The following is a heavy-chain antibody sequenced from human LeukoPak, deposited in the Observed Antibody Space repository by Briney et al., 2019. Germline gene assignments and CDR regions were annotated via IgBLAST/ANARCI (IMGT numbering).Heavy chain of an antibody. Sequence: GGSLRLSCAASGFTFSSKYMNWVRQAPGKGLEWVSVLYSGDTTQYTDSVKGRFTISRDNSKNTLHLQMNSLRAEDTAVYYCARAEQWLVFNYWGQGTLVTVSS. V-gene: IGHV3-53*01. CDR2: LYSGDTT. CDR1: GFTFSSKY. D-gene: IGHD6-19*01. CDR3: ARAEQWLVFNY. J-gene: IGHJ4*02.